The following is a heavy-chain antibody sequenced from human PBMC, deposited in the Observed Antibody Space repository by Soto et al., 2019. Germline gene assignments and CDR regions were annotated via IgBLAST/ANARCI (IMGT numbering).Heavy chain of an antibody. V-gene: IGHV3-23*01. Sequence: GGSLRLSCAASGFTFSSYAMSWVRQAPGKGLEWVSAISGSGGSTYYADSVKGRFTISRDNPKDTLFLQMNSLRAEDTAVYYSAKGSYGDYDHWGQGTLVTVSS. CDR3: AKGSYGDYDH. D-gene: IGHD4-17*01. J-gene: IGHJ5*02. CDR2: ISGSGGST. CDR1: GFTFSSYA.